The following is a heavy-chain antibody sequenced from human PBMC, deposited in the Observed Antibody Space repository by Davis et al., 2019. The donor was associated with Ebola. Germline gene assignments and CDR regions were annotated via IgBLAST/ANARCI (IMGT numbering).Heavy chain of an antibody. CDR3: ARGGSSVTYPSYYYYYYMDV. D-gene: IGHD4-11*01. CDR2: IIPIFGTA. Sequence: SVKVSCKASGGTFSSYAISWVRQAPGQGLEWMGGIIPIFGTANYAQKFQGRVTITADESTSTAYMELSSLRSEDTAVYYCARGGSSVTYPSYYYYYYMDVWGKGTTVTVSS. J-gene: IGHJ6*03. CDR1: GGTFSSYA. V-gene: IGHV1-69*13.